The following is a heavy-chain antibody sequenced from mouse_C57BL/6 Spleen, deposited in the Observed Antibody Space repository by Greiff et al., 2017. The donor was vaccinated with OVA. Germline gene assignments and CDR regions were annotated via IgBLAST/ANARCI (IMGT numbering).Heavy chain of an antibody. CDR3: AREGTGTGFAY. D-gene: IGHD4-1*01. V-gene: IGHV1-64*01. J-gene: IGHJ3*01. Sequence: QVQLQQPGAELVKPGASVKLSCKASGYTFTSYWMHWVKQRPGQGLEWIGMIHPNSGSTNYNEKFKSKATLTVDKSSSTAYMQLSSLTSEDSAVYYCAREGTGTGFAYWGQGTLVTVSA. CDR1: GYTFTSYW. CDR2: IHPNSGST.